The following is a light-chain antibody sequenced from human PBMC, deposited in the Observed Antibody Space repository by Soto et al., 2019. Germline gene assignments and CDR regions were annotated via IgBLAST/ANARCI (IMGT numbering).Light chain of an antibody. V-gene: IGKV2-30*01. Sequence: DVVLTQSPLSLPVTLGQPASISCTSSQSLVSSDGNTYLHWFQQRPGHSPRHLIYKISNRDSGVQDRFRDSGSGTDFTLEISRVEAEDVGLYNCMQGTHWPKTFGQGTKVESK. CDR2: KIS. CDR3: MQGTHWPKT. CDR1: QSLVSSDGNTY. J-gene: IGKJ1*01.